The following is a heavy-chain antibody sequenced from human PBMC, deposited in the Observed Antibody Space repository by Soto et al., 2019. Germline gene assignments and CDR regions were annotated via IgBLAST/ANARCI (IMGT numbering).Heavy chain of an antibody. D-gene: IGHD1-1*01. CDR2: IYYSGST. CDR3: ARDLRDENWNDAWFDR. Sequence: RTCTVSGGSLSCYYWSLLRQHPGKVLEWIGYIYYSGSTTDNPSLKSRVTISVDTSKNQFSLKLSSVTAADTAVYYCARDLRDENWNDAWFDRWGQGTLVTVSS. V-gene: IGHV4-59*12. CDR1: GGSLSCYY. J-gene: IGHJ5*02.